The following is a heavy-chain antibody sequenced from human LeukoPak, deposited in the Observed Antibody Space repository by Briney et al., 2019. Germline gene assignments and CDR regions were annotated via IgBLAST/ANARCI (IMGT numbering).Heavy chain of an antibody. V-gene: IGHV4-34*01. CDR2: INHSGST. Sequence: SETLSLTCAVYGGSFSGYYWSWIRQPPGKGLEWIGEINHSGSTNYNPSLKSRVTISVDKSKNQFSLKLSSVTAADTAVYYCARGRGEGRGISMIRGVRAPSYNWFDPWGHGTPVIVSS. J-gene: IGHJ5*02. CDR1: GGSFSGYY. D-gene: IGHD3-10*01. CDR3: ARGRGEGRGISMIRGVRAPSYNWFDP.